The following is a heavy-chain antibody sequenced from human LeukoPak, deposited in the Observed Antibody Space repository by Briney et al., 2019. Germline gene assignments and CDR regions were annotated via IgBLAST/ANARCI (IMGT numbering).Heavy chain of an antibody. CDR3: ARGPKPTGYYYDSSGYYFDY. CDR1: GGTFSSYA. D-gene: IGHD3-22*01. J-gene: IGHJ4*02. V-gene: IGHV1-69*04. Sequence: SVKVSCKASGGTFSSYAISWVRQAPGQGLEWMGRIIPILGIANYAQKFQGRVTITADKSTSTAYMELSSLRSEDTAVYYCARGPKPTGYYYDSSGYYFDYWGQGTLVTVSS. CDR2: IIPILGIA.